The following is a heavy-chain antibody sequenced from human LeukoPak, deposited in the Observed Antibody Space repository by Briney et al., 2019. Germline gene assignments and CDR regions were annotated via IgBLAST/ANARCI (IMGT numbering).Heavy chain of an antibody. CDR3: AKGGDFWSGYYINY. J-gene: IGHJ4*02. D-gene: IGHD3-3*01. CDR2: ISGTGVNT. Sequence: GGSLRLSCAASGFTFSSYAMSWVRQAPGKGLEWVSTISGTGVNTYYADSVMGRFTVSRDNSKNTLFLQMNSLRAEDTAVYYCAKGGDFWSGYYINYWGQGTLVTVSP. V-gene: IGHV3-23*01. CDR1: GFTFSSYA.